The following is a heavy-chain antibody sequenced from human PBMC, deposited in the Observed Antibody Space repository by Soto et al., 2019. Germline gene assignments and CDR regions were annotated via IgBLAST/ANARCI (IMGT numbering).Heavy chain of an antibody. J-gene: IGHJ4*02. CDR1: GFSLSDYW. CDR2: VSVNGRDT. CDR3: ARVSELRYFDWTDN. Sequence: GGSLRLSCAASGFSLSDYWMHWVRQVPGKGLLWVSRVSVNGRDTNYADSVKGRFTISRDNAKNTLYLQMNSLRAEDTAVYYCARVSELRYFDWTDNWGQGTLVTVSS. V-gene: IGHV3-74*01. D-gene: IGHD3-9*01.